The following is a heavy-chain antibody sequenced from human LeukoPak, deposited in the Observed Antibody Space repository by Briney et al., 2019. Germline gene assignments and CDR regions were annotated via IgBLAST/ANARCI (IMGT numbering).Heavy chain of an antibody. CDR1: GFTFSSYS. J-gene: IGHJ4*02. D-gene: IGHD3-22*01. CDR2: IKQDGSVQ. Sequence: GGSLRLSCAASGFTFSSYSMNWVRQAPGKGLEWVANIKQDGSVQYYVDSVKGRFTISRDNAKNSLYLQMNSLRAEDTAVYYCARKGLGDCWGQGTLVTVSS. V-gene: IGHV3-7*01. CDR3: ARKGLGDC.